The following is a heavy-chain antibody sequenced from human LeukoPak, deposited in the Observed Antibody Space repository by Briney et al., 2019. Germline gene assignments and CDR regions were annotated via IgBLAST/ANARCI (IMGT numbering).Heavy chain of an antibody. Sequence: SQTLSLTCTVSGGSLSSGDYYWSWVRQPPGKGLGWIGYIYYSGRTYYTPSLKSRVTISVDTSKNQFSLKLNSVTAADTAVYYCAREPRYCSRTTSCYHANYFYYMDVWGKGTTVTVSS. CDR3: AREPRYCSRTTSCYHANYFYYMDV. D-gene: IGHD2-2*01. J-gene: IGHJ6*03. CDR2: IYYSGRT. V-gene: IGHV4-31*02. CDR1: GGSLSSGDYY.